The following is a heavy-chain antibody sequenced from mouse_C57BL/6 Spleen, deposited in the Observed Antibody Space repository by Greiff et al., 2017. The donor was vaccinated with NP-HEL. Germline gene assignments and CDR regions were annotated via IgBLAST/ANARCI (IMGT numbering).Heavy chain of an antibody. Sequence: EVMLVESGGGLVQPKGSLKLSCAASGFTFNTYAMHWVRQAPGKGLEWVARIRSKSSNYATYYADSVKDRFTISRDDSQSMLYLQMNNLETEDTAMYYCVRDGGLGRPLDYWGQGTTLTVSS. V-gene: IGHV10-3*01. CDR1: GFTFNTYA. CDR3: VRDGGLGRPLDY. CDR2: IRSKSSNYAT. J-gene: IGHJ2*01. D-gene: IGHD4-1*01.